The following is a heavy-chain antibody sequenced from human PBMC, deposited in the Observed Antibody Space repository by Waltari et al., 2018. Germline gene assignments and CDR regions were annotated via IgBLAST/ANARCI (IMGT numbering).Heavy chain of an antibody. CDR2: IDHSGGT. CDR1: GYSISSGYY. Sequence: QVQLQESGPGLVKPSETLSLTCAVSGYSISSGYYWGWIRQPPGKGLEWIGSIDHSGGTDYNPSLKGRGTISVETSKNQFCLKLSSVTAADTAVYYWARIAEDYGDYCFDYWGQGTLVTVSS. V-gene: IGHV4-38-2*01. CDR3: ARIAEDYGDYCFDY. J-gene: IGHJ4*02. D-gene: IGHD4-17*01.